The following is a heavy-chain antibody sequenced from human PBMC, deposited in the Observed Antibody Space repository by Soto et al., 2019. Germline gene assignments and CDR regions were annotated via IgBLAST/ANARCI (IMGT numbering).Heavy chain of an antibody. J-gene: IGHJ4*02. CDR1: GGSFSGYY. CDR2: INHSGST. V-gene: IGHV4-34*01. D-gene: IGHD1-26*01. CDR3: ARAYGIRNCYFDY. Sequence: SETLSLTCAVYGGSFSGYYWSWIRRPPGKGLEWIGEINHSGSTNYNPSLKSRVTISVDTSKNQFSLKLSSVTAADTAVYYCARAYGIRNCYFDYWGQGTLVTVSS.